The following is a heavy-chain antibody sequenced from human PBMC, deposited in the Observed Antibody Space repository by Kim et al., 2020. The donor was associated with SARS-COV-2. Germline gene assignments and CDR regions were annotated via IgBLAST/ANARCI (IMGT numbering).Heavy chain of an antibody. CDR2: ISGDGGST. CDR1: GFTFDDYA. D-gene: IGHD3-16*02. Sequence: GGSLRLSCAASGFTFDDYAMHWVRQAPGKGLEWVSLISGDGGSTYYADSVKGRFTISRDNSKNSLYLQMNSLRTEDTALYYCAKDIVAEGALAVHLGELSLFPDYWGQGTLVTVSS. V-gene: IGHV3-43*02. CDR3: AKDIVAEGALAVHLGELSLFPDY. J-gene: IGHJ4*02.